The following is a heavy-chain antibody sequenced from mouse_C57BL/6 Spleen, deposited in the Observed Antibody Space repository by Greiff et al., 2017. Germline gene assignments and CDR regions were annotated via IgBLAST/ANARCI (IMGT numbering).Heavy chain of an antibody. J-gene: IGHJ4*01. Sequence: DVMLVESGGGLVQPGGSLKLSCAASGFTFSDYYMYWVRQTPEKRLEWVAYISNGGGSTYYPDTVKGRFTISRDNAKNTLYLQMSRLKSEDTAMYYCASYELGAMDYWGQGTSVTVSS. CDR3: ASYELGAMDY. D-gene: IGHD1-1*01. CDR2: ISNGGGST. V-gene: IGHV5-12*01. CDR1: GFTFSDYY.